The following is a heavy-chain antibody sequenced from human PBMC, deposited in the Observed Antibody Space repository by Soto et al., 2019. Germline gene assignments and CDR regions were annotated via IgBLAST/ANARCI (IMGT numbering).Heavy chain of an antibody. D-gene: IGHD2-21*01. CDR2: IYYSGST. Sequence: SETLSLTCTVSGGSISSGDYYWSWIRQPPGKGLEWIGYIYYSGSTYYNPSLKSRVTISVDTSKNQFSLKLSSVTAADTAVYYCARAYPPLGAFDIWGQGTMVTVSS. CDR1: GGSISSGDYY. J-gene: IGHJ3*02. V-gene: IGHV4-30-4*01. CDR3: ARAYPPLGAFDI.